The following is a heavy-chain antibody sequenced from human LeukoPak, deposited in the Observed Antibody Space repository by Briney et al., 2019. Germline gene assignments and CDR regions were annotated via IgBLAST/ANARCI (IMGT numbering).Heavy chain of an antibody. D-gene: IGHD3-3*01. CDR2: ISSSSSTI. V-gene: IGHV3-48*01. CDR1: GLTVSSYS. CDR3: AIREWDY. Sequence: GGSLRLSCAVSGLTVSSYSMNWIRQAPGKGLEWVSYISSSSSTIYYADSVKGRFTISRDNAKNSLYLQMNSLRAEDTAVYYWAIREWDYWGQGTLVTVSS. J-gene: IGHJ4*02.